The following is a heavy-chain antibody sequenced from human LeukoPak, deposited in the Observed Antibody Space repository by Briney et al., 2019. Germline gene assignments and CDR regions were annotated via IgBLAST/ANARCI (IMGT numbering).Heavy chain of an antibody. J-gene: IGHJ4*02. D-gene: IGHD4-17*01. CDR3: ARDRGDYVFDY. CDR1: GYTFTGYY. Sequence: ASVKVSCKASGYTFTGYYMHWVRQAPGQGLEWMGWINPNSGVTNYAQKFQGRVTMTRDTSISTAYMDLSRLRSDDTAVYYCARDRGDYVFDYWGQGTLVTVSS. V-gene: IGHV1-2*02. CDR2: INPNSGVT.